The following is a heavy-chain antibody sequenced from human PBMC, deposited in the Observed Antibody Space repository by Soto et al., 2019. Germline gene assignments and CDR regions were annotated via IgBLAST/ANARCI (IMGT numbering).Heavy chain of an antibody. Sequence: ASVKVSCKASGYTFTGYYMHWVRQAPGQELEWMGWINPNSGGTNYAQKFQGWVTMTRDTSMSTAYMELSRLRSEDTAVYYCARDPHGDYPFDYWGQGTLVTVSS. CDR1: GYTFTGYY. CDR3: ARDPHGDYPFDY. V-gene: IGHV1-2*04. J-gene: IGHJ4*02. D-gene: IGHD4-17*01. CDR2: INPNSGGT.